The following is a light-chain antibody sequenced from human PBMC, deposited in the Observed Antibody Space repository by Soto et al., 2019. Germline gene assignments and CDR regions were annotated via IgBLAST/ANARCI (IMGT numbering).Light chain of an antibody. CDR3: QQRNIWPPVT. CDR2: GAF. Sequence: EIVLTQSPATLSLSPGERATLSCSASPSVTNFLAWYQQKPGQAPRLLIYGAFNRATGIPARFSGSGSGTDFTLTISSLEPEDSAIYYCQQRNIWPPVTFGQGTRLE. J-gene: IGKJ5*01. CDR1: PSVTNF. V-gene: IGKV3-11*01.